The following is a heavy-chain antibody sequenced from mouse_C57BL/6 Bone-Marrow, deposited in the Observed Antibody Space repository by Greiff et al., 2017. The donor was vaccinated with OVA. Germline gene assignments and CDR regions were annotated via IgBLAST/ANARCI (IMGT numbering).Heavy chain of an antibody. J-gene: IGHJ2*01. CDR2: IYPGSGNT. V-gene: IGHV1-76*01. CDR3: ARGYYYGSSNFDY. D-gene: IGHD1-1*01. CDR1: GYTFTDYY. Sequence: VQRVESGAELVRPGASVKLSCKASGYTFTDYYINWVKQRPGQGLEWIARIYPGSGNTYYNEKFKGKATLTAEKSSSTAYMQLSSLTSEDSAVYFCARGYYYGSSNFDYWGQGTTLTVSS.